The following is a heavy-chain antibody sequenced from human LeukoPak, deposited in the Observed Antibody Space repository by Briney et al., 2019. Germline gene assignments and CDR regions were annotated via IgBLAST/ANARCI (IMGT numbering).Heavy chain of an antibody. CDR3: ARGYSYNSNWFDP. CDR1: GGSISSYY. J-gene: IGHJ5*02. V-gene: IGHV4-59*12. D-gene: IGHD5-18*01. Sequence: SETLSLTCTVSGGSISSYYWSWIRQPPGKGLEWIGYIYYTGTTNYNPSLKSRVTISVDRSKNQFSLELSSVTAADTAVYYCARGYSYNSNWFDPWGQGTLVTVSS. CDR2: IYYTGTT.